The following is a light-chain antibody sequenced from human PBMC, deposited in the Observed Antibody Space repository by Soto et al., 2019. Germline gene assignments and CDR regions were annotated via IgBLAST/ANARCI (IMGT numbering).Light chain of an antibody. V-gene: IGKV3-15*01. CDR3: LQHYRYPRT. J-gene: IGKJ1*01. Sequence: EIVMTHSQATLSVSPCERATLSCRASQSVSSHLAWYQQTPGQAPRLIIYGASTRATGIPARFSGSGSGTEFTLTISSLQAEDFATYYCLQHYRYPRTFGQGTKVDIK. CDR2: GAS. CDR1: QSVSSH.